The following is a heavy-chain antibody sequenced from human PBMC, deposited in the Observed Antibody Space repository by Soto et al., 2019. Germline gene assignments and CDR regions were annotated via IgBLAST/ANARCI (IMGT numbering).Heavy chain of an antibody. D-gene: IGHD3-3*01. Sequence: GGSLRLSCAASGFTFSSYGMHWVRQAPGKGLEWVAVISYDGSNKYYADTVKGRFTISRDNSKNTLYLQMNSLRAEDTAVYYFAKAPYSGFGVMNAEYFQHWGQGTLVTVSS. J-gene: IGHJ1*01. CDR1: GFTFSSYG. V-gene: IGHV3-30*18. CDR3: AKAPYSGFGVMNAEYFQH. CDR2: ISYDGSNK.